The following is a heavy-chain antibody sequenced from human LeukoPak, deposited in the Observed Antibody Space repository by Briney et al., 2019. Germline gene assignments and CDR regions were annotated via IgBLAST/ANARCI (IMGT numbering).Heavy chain of an antibody. V-gene: IGHV4-34*11. CDR2: VHYSGST. J-gene: IGHJ4*02. CDR1: GGSFSDYY. CDR3: ARWYSSGWAFDY. D-gene: IGHD6-19*01. Sequence: PSETLSLTCAVYGGSFSDYYWNWIRQPPGKGLEWIGYVHYSGSTKYNPSLKSRVTISVDTSKNQFSLKLSSVIAADTAVYYCARWYSSGWAFDYWGQGTLVTVSS.